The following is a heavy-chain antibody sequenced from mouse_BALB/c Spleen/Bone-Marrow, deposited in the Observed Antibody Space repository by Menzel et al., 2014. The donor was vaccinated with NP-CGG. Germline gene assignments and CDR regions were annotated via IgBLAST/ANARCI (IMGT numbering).Heavy chain of an antibody. CDR2: INAGSGGT. Sequence: QVQLQQSGAELVRPGTSVKVSCKASGYVFTNYLIEWVKQRPGQGLEWIGVINAGSGGTDYSGKFKGEATLTADKSSSTAYMQLSSLTSDDSAVYFCARSLTGKKTFDYWGQGTTLTVSS. CDR3: ARSLTGKKTFDY. D-gene: IGHD4-1*01. V-gene: IGHV1-54*01. CDR1: GYVFTNYL. J-gene: IGHJ2*01.